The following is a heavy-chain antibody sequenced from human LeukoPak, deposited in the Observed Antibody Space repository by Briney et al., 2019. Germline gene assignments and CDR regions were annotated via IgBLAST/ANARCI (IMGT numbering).Heavy chain of an antibody. Sequence: PGGSLRLSCAASGFTVSSNYMSGVRQGPGKGLEWVSVIYSGGSTYYADSVMGRFTISRDNSKNTLYLQMNSLRAEDTAVYYCARDCGGDCSDAFDIWGQGTMVTVSS. CDR3: ARDCGGDCSDAFDI. J-gene: IGHJ3*02. CDR2: IYSGGST. CDR1: GFTVSSNY. D-gene: IGHD2-21*02. V-gene: IGHV3-53*01.